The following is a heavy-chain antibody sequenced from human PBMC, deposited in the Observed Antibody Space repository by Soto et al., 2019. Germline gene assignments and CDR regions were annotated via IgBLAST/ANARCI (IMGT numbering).Heavy chain of an antibody. V-gene: IGHV3-48*03. Sequence: GGSLRLSCAASGFTFSSYEMNWVRQAPGKGLEWVSYISSSGSTIYDADSVKGRFTISRDNAKNSLYLQMNSLRAEDTAVYYCARVGRGSYSYGMDVWGQGTTVTVSS. CDR2: ISSSGSTI. CDR1: GFTFSSYE. J-gene: IGHJ6*02. D-gene: IGHD3-16*01. CDR3: ARVGRGSYSYGMDV.